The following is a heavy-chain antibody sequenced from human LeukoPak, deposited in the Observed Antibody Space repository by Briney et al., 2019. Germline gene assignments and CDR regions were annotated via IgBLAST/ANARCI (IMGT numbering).Heavy chain of an antibody. CDR3: ARHIYANSNWFDP. CDR1: GGSISSSSYY. J-gene: IGHJ5*02. Sequence: SEPLSLTCTVSGGSISSSSYYWGWIHQPPGKGLEWIGSIYYSGSTYYNPSLKSRVTISVDTSKNQFSLKLSSVTAADTAVYYCARHIYANSNWFDPWAQGTLVTVSS. D-gene: IGHD2/OR15-2a*01. CDR2: IYYSGST. V-gene: IGHV4-39*01.